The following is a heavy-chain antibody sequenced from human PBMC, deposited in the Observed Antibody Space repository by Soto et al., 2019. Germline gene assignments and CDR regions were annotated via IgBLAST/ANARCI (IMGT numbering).Heavy chain of an antibody. CDR2: IHSSGTF. Sequence: LSLTCTVSGASISNAYWSWIRQAAGKRLEWIGRIHSSGTFNYNPSLKSRVSISRDTSKNQISLKLSSVTAADTAVYYCARDNIVSKGYGMDVWGQGTTVTVSS. CDR1: GASISNAY. D-gene: IGHD5-12*01. CDR3: ARDNIVSKGYGMDV. J-gene: IGHJ6*02. V-gene: IGHV4-4*07.